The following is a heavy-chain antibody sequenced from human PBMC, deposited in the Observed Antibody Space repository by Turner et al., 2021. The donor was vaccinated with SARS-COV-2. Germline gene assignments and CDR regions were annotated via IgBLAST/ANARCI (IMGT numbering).Heavy chain of an antibody. J-gene: IGHJ6*02. D-gene: IGHD2-15*01. CDR1: GFIFSRYW. CDR3: AREEVGNGMDV. V-gene: IGHV3-74*01. CDR2: INGEGSAS. Sequence: EVQLVESGGGLVQPGGSLRLSCSASGFIFSRYWMHWVRQVPGKGLVWVSRINGEGSASSHADSVKGRFSISRDNAKNTMYLQMRSLRGEDTAVYYCAREEVGNGMDVWGQGTTVTVSS.